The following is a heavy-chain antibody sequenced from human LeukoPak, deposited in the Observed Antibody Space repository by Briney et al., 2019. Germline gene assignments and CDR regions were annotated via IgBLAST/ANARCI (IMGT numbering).Heavy chain of an antibody. CDR2: IKQDGSEK. V-gene: IGHV3-7*04. CDR3: ARGGYQLLWY. D-gene: IGHD2-2*01. CDR1: GSTFSTYW. Sequence: PGGSLRLSCAASGSTFSTYWMSWVRQAPGTGLEWVASIKQDGSEKSYVDSVKGRFTIPRDNAKNSLYLQMNSLRAEDTAVYYCARGGYQLLWYWGQGTLVTVSS. J-gene: IGHJ4*02.